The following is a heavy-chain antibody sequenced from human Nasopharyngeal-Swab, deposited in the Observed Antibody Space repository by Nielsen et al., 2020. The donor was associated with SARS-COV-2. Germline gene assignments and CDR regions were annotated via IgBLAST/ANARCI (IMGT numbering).Heavy chain of an antibody. CDR2: ISSSSSTI. V-gene: IGHV3-48*01. J-gene: IGHJ4*02. CDR3: AKDERHYYDSSGYYYWYYFDY. D-gene: IGHD3-22*01. Sequence: GGSLRLSCAASGFTFSSYSMNWVRQAPGKGLEWVSYISSSSSTIYYADSVKGRFTISRDNSKNTLYLQMNSLRAEDTAVYYCAKDERHYYDSSGYYYWYYFDYWGQGTLVTVSS. CDR1: GFTFSSYS.